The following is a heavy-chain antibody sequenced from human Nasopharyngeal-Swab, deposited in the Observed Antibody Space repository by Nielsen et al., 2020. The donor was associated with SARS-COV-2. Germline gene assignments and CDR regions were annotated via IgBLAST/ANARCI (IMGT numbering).Heavy chain of an antibody. CDR2: ISSYYDNT. CDR1: GYTFTTYD. CDR3: ARERRTEGHSFDI. Sequence: ASVKVSCKASGYTFTTYDISWVRRAPGQGLEWMGWISSYYDNTNYAQKLQGRVTLTTDTSTSTAYMELRSLRYDDTAVDYCARERRTEGHSFDIWGQGTMVTVSS. V-gene: IGHV1-18*01. J-gene: IGHJ3*02.